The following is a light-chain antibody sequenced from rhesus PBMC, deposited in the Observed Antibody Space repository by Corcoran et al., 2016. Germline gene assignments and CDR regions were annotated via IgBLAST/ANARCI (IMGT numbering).Light chain of an antibody. CDR2: NAS. Sequence: DIQMTQSSSSLSASVGDTVTITCRASQDISRYLNWFQQKPGKVPKLLIYNASNLESRDPSRVTGSGAWTEFTLTISCLQPEDFASYYCRQHKSYPQTFGQGTKVEIK. CDR1: QDISRY. V-gene: IGKV1-28*02. CDR3: RQHKSYPQT. J-gene: IGKJ1*01.